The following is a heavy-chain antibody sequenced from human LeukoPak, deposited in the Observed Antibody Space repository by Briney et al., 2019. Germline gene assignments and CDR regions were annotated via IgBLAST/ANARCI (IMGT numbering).Heavy chain of an antibody. D-gene: IGHD2-2*01. Sequence: GWSLRLSCAASGVTLRNYAMTWIRQAPGKGLQWVSVISGDGESTYYADSVRGRFTISRDNSKNTMYLQMNNLRAEDTAIYYCAKDRDCSSTGCYVFANWGQGTLVTVSS. J-gene: IGHJ4*02. V-gene: IGHV3-23*01. CDR2: ISGDGEST. CDR3: AKDRDCSSTGCYVFAN. CDR1: GVTLRNYA.